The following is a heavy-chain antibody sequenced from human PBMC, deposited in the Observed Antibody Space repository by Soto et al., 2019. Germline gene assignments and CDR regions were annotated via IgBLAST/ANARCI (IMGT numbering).Heavy chain of an antibody. J-gene: IGHJ6*02. D-gene: IGHD3-22*01. V-gene: IGHV1-69*02. CDR3: ASRYYYVSWSKSYYYDSSGTYGMDV. Sequence: SVKVSCKASGGTFSSYTISWVRQAPGQGLEWMGRIIPILGIANFAQKNQGRDTITADKYTSTAYMELSSLRSEDTTVYYFASRYYYVSWSKSYYYDSSGTYGMDVWGQGTTVTVSS. CDR2: IIPILGIA. CDR1: GGTFSSYT.